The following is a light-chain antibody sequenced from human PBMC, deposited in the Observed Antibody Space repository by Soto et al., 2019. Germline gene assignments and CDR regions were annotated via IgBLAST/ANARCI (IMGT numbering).Light chain of an antibody. CDR3: QQYGSSPTWT. CDR1: HSVTNN. V-gene: IGKV3-20*01. CDR2: GAS. Sequence: EIVMTQSPATLSLSPCESSTLSCRASHSVTNNLAWYQQKPGQAPRLLIYGASTRATGIPDRFSGSGSGTDFTLTISRLEPEDSAVYYCQQYGSSPTWTFGQGTKVDIK. J-gene: IGKJ1*01.